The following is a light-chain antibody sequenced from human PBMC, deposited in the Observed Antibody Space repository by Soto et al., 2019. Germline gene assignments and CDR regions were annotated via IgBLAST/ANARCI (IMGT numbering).Light chain of an antibody. J-gene: IGKJ4*01. CDR2: GAS. CDR1: QSVSSN. V-gene: IGKV3-15*01. CDR3: RQYINWPLT. Sequence: EIVMTQSPAALSVSPGERATLSCRASQSVSSNLAWYQQKPGQAPRLLIYGASTRATGMPARFSGSGSGTEFTLTISSLQSEDFAVFYCRQYINWPLTFGGGTKVEIK.